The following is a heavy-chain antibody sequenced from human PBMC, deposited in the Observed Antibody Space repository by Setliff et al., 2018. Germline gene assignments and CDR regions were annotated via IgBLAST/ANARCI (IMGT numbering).Heavy chain of an antibody. D-gene: IGHD2-15*01. CDR2: ISPYSGNT. J-gene: IGHJ4*02. Sequence: ASVKVSCKTSGYNFITLGINWVRQAPGQGLEWVGWISPYSGNTDYAQKFQDRVVMTIDSATTTAYMELKTLRSDDTAVYYCARGRGPDIVVTIPGDYWGQGTQVTVSS. CDR1: GYNFITLG. V-gene: IGHV1-18*01. CDR3: ARGRGPDIVVTIPGDY.